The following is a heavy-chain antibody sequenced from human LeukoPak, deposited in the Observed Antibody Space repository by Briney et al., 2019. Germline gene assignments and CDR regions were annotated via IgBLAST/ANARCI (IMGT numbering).Heavy chain of an antibody. D-gene: IGHD1-26*01. J-gene: IGHJ4*02. CDR2: IYYSGST. Sequence: SETLSLTCTVAAGSISSSSYYWGWIRQPPGKGLEWIGSIYYSGSTYYNPSLKSRVTISVDTSKNQFSLKLSSVTAADTAVYYCARGELNFDYWGQGTLVTVSS. CDR1: AGSISSSSYY. CDR3: ARGELNFDY. V-gene: IGHV4-39*07.